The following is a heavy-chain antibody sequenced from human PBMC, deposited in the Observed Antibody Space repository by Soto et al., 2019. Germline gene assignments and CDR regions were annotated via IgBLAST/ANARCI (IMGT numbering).Heavy chain of an antibody. V-gene: IGHV3-30-3*01. D-gene: IGHD3-3*01. CDR2: ISYDGSNK. CDR3: ARDPGGTDFAGGTFYLAV. Sequence: QVQLVESGGGVVQPGRSLRLSCAASGFTFSSYAMHWVRQAPGKGLEWVAVISYDGSNKYYADSVKGRFTISRDNSKNTLSMHMDSPRAADTAVYYCARDPGGTDFAGGTFYLAVWGQGTLVTVSS. J-gene: IGHJ4*02. CDR1: GFTFSSYA.